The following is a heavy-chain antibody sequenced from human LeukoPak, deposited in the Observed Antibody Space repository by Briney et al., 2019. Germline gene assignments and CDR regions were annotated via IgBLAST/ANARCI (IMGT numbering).Heavy chain of an antibody. CDR1: GGSFSGYY. Sequence: PSETLSLTCAVYGGSFSGYYWSWIRQPPGKGLEWIGEINHSGSTNYNPSLKSRVTISVDTSKNQFSLKLSSVTAADTAVYYCARGVYYGSGSYYDYWGQGTLVTVSS. V-gene: IGHV4-34*01. D-gene: IGHD3-10*01. CDR3: ARGVYYGSGSYYDY. CDR2: INHSGST. J-gene: IGHJ4*02.